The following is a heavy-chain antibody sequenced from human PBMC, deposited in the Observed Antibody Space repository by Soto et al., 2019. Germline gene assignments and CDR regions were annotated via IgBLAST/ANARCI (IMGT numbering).Heavy chain of an antibody. Sequence: QVQLVQSGAEVKKPGSSVKVSCKASGGTFSSYAISWVRQAPGQGLEWMGGIIPIFGTANYAQKFQGRVTITADESTSTAYMELSSLRSEDTAVYYCARDRENLYDSSGPLHYYYGMDVWGQGTTVTVSS. J-gene: IGHJ6*02. D-gene: IGHD3-22*01. CDR3: ARDRENLYDSSGPLHYYYGMDV. V-gene: IGHV1-69*01. CDR2: IIPIFGTA. CDR1: GGTFSSYA.